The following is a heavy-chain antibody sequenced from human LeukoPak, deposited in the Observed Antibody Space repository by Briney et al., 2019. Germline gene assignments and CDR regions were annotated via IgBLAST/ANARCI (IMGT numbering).Heavy chain of an antibody. CDR2: ISAYNGNT. Sequence: GASVKVSCNASGYTFTSYGISWVRQAPGQGLEWMGWISAYNGNTNYAQKLQGRVTMTTDTSTSTAYMELRSLRSGDTAVYYCARQSERWELLIRDWGQGTLVTVSS. D-gene: IGHD1-26*01. CDR1: GYTFTSYG. V-gene: IGHV1-18*01. CDR3: ARQSERWELLIRD. J-gene: IGHJ4*02.